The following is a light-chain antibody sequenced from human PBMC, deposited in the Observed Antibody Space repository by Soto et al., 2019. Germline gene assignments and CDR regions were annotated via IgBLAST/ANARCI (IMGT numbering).Light chain of an antibody. CDR2: EVS. J-gene: IGLJ1*01. CDR1: RSDVGGYNY. CDR3: SSYTSSSTYV. V-gene: IGLV2-14*01. Sequence: QSALTQPASVSVSPGQSITISCTGNRSDVGGYNYVSWYQQHPGKAPKLMIYEVSNRPSGVSNRFAGSKSGNTASLTISGRQAEDEADYYCSSYTSSSTYVFGPGTTVNVL.